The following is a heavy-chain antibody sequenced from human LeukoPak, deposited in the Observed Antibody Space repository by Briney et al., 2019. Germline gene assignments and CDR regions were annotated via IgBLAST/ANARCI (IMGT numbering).Heavy chain of an antibody. D-gene: IGHD3-10*01. CDR2: INTDGSST. Sequence: PGGSLRLSCAASGFTFRSYWMHWVRQAPGKGLVWVSHINTDGSSTTYADSVKGRFTLSRDNAKNTLYLQMNSLRAEDTAVYYCARNYGSGSYYKGLDYWGQGTLVTVSS. V-gene: IGHV3-74*01. CDR3: ARNYGSGSYYKGLDY. CDR1: GFTFRSYW. J-gene: IGHJ4*02.